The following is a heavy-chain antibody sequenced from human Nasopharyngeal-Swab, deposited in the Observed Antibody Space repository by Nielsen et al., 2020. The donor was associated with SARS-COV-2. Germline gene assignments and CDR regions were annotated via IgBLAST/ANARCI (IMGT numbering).Heavy chain of an antibody. Sequence: SETLSLTCTVSGGSVSSASSYWSWIRQPPGKGLEWIGYIYYSGSTNYNPSVKSRVTISVDTSKNQFSLKLSSVTAADTAVYYCARVSWDGYYYYYGLDVWGQGTTVTASS. D-gene: IGHD5-24*01. J-gene: IGHJ6*02. V-gene: IGHV4-61*01. CDR2: IYYSGST. CDR3: ARVSWDGYYYYYGLDV. CDR1: GGSVSSASSY.